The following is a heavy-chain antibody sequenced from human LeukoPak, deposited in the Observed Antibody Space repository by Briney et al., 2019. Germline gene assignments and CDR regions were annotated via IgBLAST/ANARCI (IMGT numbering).Heavy chain of an antibody. CDR1: GGTFISYA. CDR3: ARTGAKVRLGELSYLYNWFDP. V-gene: IGHV1-69*06. Sequence: ASVKVSCKGSGGTFISYASSGVGQAPGQGGEWVGGIIPICGTANYVQKFQGRVTITADKSTRIAYMELSSLRSEDTAVYYCARTGAKVRLGELSYLYNWFDPWGQGTLVTVSS. D-gene: IGHD3-16*02. CDR2: IIPICGTA. J-gene: IGHJ5*02.